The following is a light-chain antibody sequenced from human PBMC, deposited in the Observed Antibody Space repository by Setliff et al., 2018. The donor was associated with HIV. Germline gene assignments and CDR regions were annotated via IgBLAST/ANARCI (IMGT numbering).Light chain of an antibody. Sequence: QSALTQPASVSGSPGQSIAISCTGTSSDVGGSNHVSWYQQHPGKAPRLIIYDVTNRPSGVSDRFSGSKSGNTASLIISGLQAEDDADYYCCSHTRTLNPCVFGTGTKVTVL. CDR3: CSHTRTLNPCV. CDR1: SSDVGGSNH. V-gene: IGLV2-14*03. CDR2: DVT. J-gene: IGLJ1*01.